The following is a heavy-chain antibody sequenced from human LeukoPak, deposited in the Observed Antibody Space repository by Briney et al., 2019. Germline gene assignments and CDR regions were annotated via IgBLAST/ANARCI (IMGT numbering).Heavy chain of an antibody. V-gene: IGHV1-18*01. CDR2: ISAYNGNT. CDR1: GYTFTSYG. D-gene: IGHD3-3*01. J-gene: IGHJ4*02. Sequence: GASVKVSCKASGYTFTSYGISWVRQAPGQGLEWMGWISAYNGNTNYAQKLQGRVTMTTDTSTSTAYMELRSLRSDDTAVYYCARAGTDDFWSGYYTYWGQGTLVTVSS. CDR3: ARAGTDDFWSGYYTY.